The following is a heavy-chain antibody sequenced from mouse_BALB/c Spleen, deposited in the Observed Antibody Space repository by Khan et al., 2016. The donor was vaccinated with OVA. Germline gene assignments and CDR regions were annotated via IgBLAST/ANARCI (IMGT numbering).Heavy chain of an antibody. Sequence: EVKLLESGGGLVKPGGSLKLSCAASGFTFSSYGMSWVRQTPEKRLEWVATISGGGSYTYYPDSVKGRFTISRDNAKNNLYLQMSSLRSEDTALYYCARHGPLRLPWFAYWGQGTLVTVSA. CDR3: ARHGPLRLPWFAY. D-gene: IGHD1-2*01. CDR2: ISGGGSYT. CDR1: GFTFSSYG. V-gene: IGHV5-9-2*01. J-gene: IGHJ3*01.